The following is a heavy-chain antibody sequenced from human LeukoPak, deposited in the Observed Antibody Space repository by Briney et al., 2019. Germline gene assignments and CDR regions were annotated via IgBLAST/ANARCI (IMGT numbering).Heavy chain of an antibody. CDR2: ISSSGSTI. CDR3: ARAGPMIDDAFDI. V-gene: IGHV3-11*01. CDR1: GFTFSDYY. J-gene: IGHJ3*02. D-gene: IGHD3-22*01. Sequence: TGGSLRLSCAASGFTFSDYYMSWIRQAPGRGLEWVSYISSSGSTIYYADSVKGRFTISRDNAKNSLYLQMNSLRAEDTAVYYCARAGPMIDDAFDIWGQGTMVTVSS.